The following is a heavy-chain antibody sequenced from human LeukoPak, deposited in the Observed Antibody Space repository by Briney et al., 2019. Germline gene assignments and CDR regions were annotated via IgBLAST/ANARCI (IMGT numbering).Heavy chain of an antibody. V-gene: IGHV4-34*01. J-gene: IGHJ5*02. CDR2: INHSGST. CDR3: ARVRQLYYYGSGSYRWFDP. CDR1: GGSLSGYY. D-gene: IGHD3-10*01. Sequence: SETLSLTCAVYGGSLSGYYWSWIRQPPGKGLEWIGEINHSGSTNYNPSLKSRVTISVDTSKNQFSLKLSSVTAADTAVYYCARVRQLYYYGSGSYRWFDPWGQGTLVTVSS.